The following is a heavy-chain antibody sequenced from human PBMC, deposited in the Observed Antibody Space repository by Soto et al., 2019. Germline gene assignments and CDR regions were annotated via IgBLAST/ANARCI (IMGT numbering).Heavy chain of an antibody. CDR3: ARDPGYRTGMDV. J-gene: IGHJ6*02. Sequence: EVQLVESGGGLVQPGGSLRLSCAASGFTVSSDYMTWFRQAPGKGLEWLPTVYSGGTTYYADSVKGRFIISRDNSKNTLFLQMNNLRVEDTAMYYCARDPGYRTGMDVWGQGTTVTVSS. D-gene: IGHD5-18*01. V-gene: IGHV3-66*01. CDR1: GFTVSSDY. CDR2: VYSGGTT.